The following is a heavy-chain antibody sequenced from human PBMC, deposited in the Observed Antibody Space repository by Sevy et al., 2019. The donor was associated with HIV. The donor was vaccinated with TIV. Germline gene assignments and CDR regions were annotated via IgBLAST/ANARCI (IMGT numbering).Heavy chain of an antibody. D-gene: IGHD2-15*01. CDR2: IYYSGST. V-gene: IGHV4-39*01. J-gene: IGHJ6*02. CDR1: GGSISSSSYY. Sequence: SETLSLTCTVSGGSISSSSYYWGWIRQPPGKGLEWIGSIYYSGSTYYNPSFKSRVTISVDTSKNQFSLKLSSVTAADTAVYYCARHGCSGGSCYSYYYYGMDVWGQGTTVTVSS. CDR3: ARHGCSGGSCYSYYYYGMDV.